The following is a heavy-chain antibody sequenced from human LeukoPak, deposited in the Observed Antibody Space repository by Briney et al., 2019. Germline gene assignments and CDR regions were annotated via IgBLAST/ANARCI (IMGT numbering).Heavy chain of an antibody. D-gene: IGHD5-12*01. J-gene: IGHJ6*02. Sequence: GASVKVSCKASGYIFTSYGISWVRQAPGQGLEWMGWISAYNGNTNYAQKLQGRVTMTTDTSTSTAYMELRSLRSDDTAVYYCARVFSGYDYYPPFGYYYGMDVWGQGTTVTVSS. CDR3: ARVFSGYDYYPPFGYYYGMDV. CDR1: GYIFTSYG. CDR2: ISAYNGNT. V-gene: IGHV1-18*01.